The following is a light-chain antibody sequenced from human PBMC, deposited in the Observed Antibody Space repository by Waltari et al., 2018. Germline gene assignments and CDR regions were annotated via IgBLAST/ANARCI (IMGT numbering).Light chain of an antibody. J-gene: IGLJ3*02. CDR3: QTGGHGTWV. V-gene: IGLV4-69*01. CDR1: SGHSSNI. Sequence: QLVLTQSPSASASLGASVKLTCTLSSGHSSNIIAWLQQQPEKGPRYLMKVNSDGSHSKGDEIPDPFSGSSSGAERYLTISTVQSEDEADYYGQTGGHGTWVFGGGTKLTVL. CDR2: VNSDGSH.